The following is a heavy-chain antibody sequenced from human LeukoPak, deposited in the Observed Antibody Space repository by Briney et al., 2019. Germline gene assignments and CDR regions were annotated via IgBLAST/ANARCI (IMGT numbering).Heavy chain of an antibody. CDR3: ARDRGEGYYFDY. CDR2: INPSGGST. V-gene: IGHV1-46*01. Sequence: ASVKVSCKASGYTFTSYYMHWVRQTPGQGLEWMGGINPSGGSTSYAQKFQGRLTMTRDTSTSTVYMELSSLRSEDTAVYYCARDRGEGYYFDYWGQGTLVTVSS. D-gene: IGHD3-10*01. CDR1: GYTFTSYY. J-gene: IGHJ4*02.